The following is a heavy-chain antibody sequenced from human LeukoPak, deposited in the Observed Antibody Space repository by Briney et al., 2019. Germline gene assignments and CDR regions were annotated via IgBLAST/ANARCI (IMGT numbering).Heavy chain of an antibody. J-gene: IGHJ4*02. V-gene: IGHV3-21*01. D-gene: IGHD1-7*01. CDR2: ITSSGSAI. Sequence: GGSLRLSCAASGFTFNTYSMNWVRQAPGKGLEWVSSITSSGSAIYYADSVKGRFTISRDNAKNSLYLQMNSLGAEDTAVYDCARDWKYKVDYWGQGTLVTVSS. CDR1: GFTFNTYS. CDR3: ARDWKYKVDY.